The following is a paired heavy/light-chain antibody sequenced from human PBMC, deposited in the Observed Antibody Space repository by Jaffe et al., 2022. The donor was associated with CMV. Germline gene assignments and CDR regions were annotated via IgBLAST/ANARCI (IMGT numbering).Heavy chain of an antibody. D-gene: IGHD2-15*01. J-gene: IGHJ4*02. CDR3: ARSLGYCSGGSCYSGPPFDY. CDR1: GFTFSDYY. Sequence: QVQLVESGGGLVKPGGSLRLSCAASGFTFSDYYMSWIRQAPGKGLEWVSYISSSGSTIYYADSVKGRFTISRDNAKNSLYLQMNSLRAEDTAVYYCARSLGYCSGGSCYSGPPFDYWGQGTLVTVSS. CDR2: ISSSGSTI. V-gene: IGHV3-11*01.
Light chain of an antibody. J-gene: IGKJ5*01. CDR1: QSLLHSDGKTY. CDR3: MQGIHLPIT. V-gene: IGKV2-29*02. CDR2: EVS. Sequence: DIVMTQTPLSLSVTPGQPASISCKSSQSLLHSDGKTYLYWYLQKPGQSPQLLIYEVSSRFSGVPDRFSGSGSGTDFTLKISRVEAEDVGVYYCMQGIHLPITFGQGTRLEIK.